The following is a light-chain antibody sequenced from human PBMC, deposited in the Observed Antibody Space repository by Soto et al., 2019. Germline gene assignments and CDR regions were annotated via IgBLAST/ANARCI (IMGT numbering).Light chain of an antibody. J-gene: IGKJ1*01. CDR2: GAS. Sequence: IVMTQFPATLSVSPWERATLYCRASQSVSSNLAWYQQKPGQAPMLLIYGASTRATGIPARFSGSGSGTEFTLTISSLQSEDFAVYYCQQYNNWPRTFGQGTKVDIK. CDR1: QSVSSN. CDR3: QQYNNWPRT. V-gene: IGKV3-15*01.